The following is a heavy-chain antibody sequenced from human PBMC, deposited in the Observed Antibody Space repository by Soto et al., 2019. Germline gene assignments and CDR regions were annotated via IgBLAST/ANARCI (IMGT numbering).Heavy chain of an antibody. D-gene: IGHD3-3*01. V-gene: IGHV4-31*03. CDR1: GGSISSGDYY. J-gene: IGHJ5*02. CDR2: IYYSGST. Sequence: QVQLQESGPGLVKPSQTLSLTCTVSGGSISSGDYYWSWIRQHPGKGLEWIGYIYYSGSTYYNPSPESRVTIPVDTSKNQFSLKLSSVTAADTAVYYCARWWSGSRQGFDPWGQGTLVTVSS. CDR3: ARWWSGSRQGFDP.